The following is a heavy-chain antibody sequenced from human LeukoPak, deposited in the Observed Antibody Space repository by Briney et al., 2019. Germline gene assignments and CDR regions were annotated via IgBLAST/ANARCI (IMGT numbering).Heavy chain of an antibody. J-gene: IGHJ4*02. D-gene: IGHD6-19*01. CDR2: ISGSGGNT. V-gene: IGHV3-23*01. CDR1: GFTFSSYA. Sequence: PGGSLRLSCAASGFTFSSYAMSWVRQAPGKGLEWVSAISGSGGNTYYADSVKGRFTISRDNSKNTLYLQMNSLRAEDTAVYYCAKVNEQWLVRGVDFDYWGQGTLVTVSS. CDR3: AKVNEQWLVRGVDFDY.